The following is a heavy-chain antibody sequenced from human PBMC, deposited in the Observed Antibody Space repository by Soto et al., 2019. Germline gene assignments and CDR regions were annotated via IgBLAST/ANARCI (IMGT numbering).Heavy chain of an antibody. CDR3: ARHELPGNRYSSSSGGWFDP. CDR1: GGSISSSSYY. J-gene: IGHJ5*02. V-gene: IGHV4-39*01. D-gene: IGHD6-6*01. CDR2: IYYSGST. Sequence: SETLSLTCTVSGGSISSSSYYWGWIRQPPGKGLEWIGSIYYSGSTYYNPSLKSRVTISVDTSKNQFSLKLSSVTAADTAVYYCARHELPGNRYSSSSGGWFDPWGQGTLVTVSS.